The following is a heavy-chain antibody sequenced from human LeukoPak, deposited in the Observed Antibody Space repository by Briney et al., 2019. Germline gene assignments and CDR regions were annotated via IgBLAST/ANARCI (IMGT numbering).Heavy chain of an antibody. CDR1: GYTFTSYY. CDR2: INPSGGST. CDR3: ARDSRTTVTTNHYYFDH. D-gene: IGHD4-17*01. V-gene: IGHV1-46*01. J-gene: IGHJ4*02. Sequence: ASVKVSCKASGYTFTSYYMHWVRQAPGQGLEWMGIINPSGGSTSYAQKFQGRVTMTRDTSTSTVYMELRSLRSEDTAVYYRARDSRTTVTTNHYYFDHWGQGTLVTVSS.